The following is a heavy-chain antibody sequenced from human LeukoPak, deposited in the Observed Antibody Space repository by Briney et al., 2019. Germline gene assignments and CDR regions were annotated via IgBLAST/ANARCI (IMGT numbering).Heavy chain of an antibody. Sequence: SETLSLTCTVSGGSISSYYWSWIRQPPGKGLEWIGYIYYSGSTNYNPSLKSRVTISVDTSKNQFSLKLSSVTAADTAAYYCASGYSYGYPLDYWGQGTLVTVSS. J-gene: IGHJ4*02. CDR2: IYYSGST. V-gene: IGHV4-59*01. CDR3: ASGYSYGYPLDY. CDR1: GGSISSYY. D-gene: IGHD5-18*01.